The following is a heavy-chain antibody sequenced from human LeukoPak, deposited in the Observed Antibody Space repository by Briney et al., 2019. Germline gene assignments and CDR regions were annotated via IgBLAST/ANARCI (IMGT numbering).Heavy chain of an antibody. D-gene: IGHD6-13*01. CDR1: GYSFTPYW. CDR3: ARSRIAAADFDY. V-gene: IGHV5-51*01. J-gene: IGHJ4*02. Sequence: GESLKISCKGSGYSFTPYWIAWVRQMPGKGLEWMGITYPADSDTRYSPSFQGQVTISTDKSISTAYLQWSSLKASDSAIYYCARSRIAAADFDYWGQGTLVTVSS. CDR2: TYPADSDT.